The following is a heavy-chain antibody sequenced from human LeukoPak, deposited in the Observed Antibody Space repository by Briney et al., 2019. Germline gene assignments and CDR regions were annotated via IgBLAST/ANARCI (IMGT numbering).Heavy chain of an antibody. Sequence: SETLSLTCAVYGGSFSGYYWSWIRQPPGKGLEWIGEINHSGSTNYNPSLKSRVTISVDTSKNQFSLKLSSVTAADTAVYYCARGNPYYGGYDYWGQGTLVTVSS. D-gene: IGHD5-12*01. CDR2: INHSGST. J-gene: IGHJ4*02. CDR1: GGSFSGYY. CDR3: ARGNPYYGGYDY. V-gene: IGHV4-34*01.